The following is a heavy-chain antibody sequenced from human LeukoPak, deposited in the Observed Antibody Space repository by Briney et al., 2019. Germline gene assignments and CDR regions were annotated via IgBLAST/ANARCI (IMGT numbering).Heavy chain of an antibody. CDR2: ISGSGGGT. V-gene: IGHV3-23*01. D-gene: IGHD2-15*01. CDR1: GFTFSSYA. CDR3: AKDQQVVVVVAATPDY. J-gene: IGHJ4*02. Sequence: PGGSLRLSCAASGFTFSSYAMSWVRQAPGKGLEWVSAISGSGGGTYYADSVKGRFTISRDNSKNTLYLQMNSLRAEDTAVYYCAKDQQVVVVVAATPDYWGQGTLVTVSS.